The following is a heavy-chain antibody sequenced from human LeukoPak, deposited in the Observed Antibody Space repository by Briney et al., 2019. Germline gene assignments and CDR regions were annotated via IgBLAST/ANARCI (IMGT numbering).Heavy chain of an antibody. CDR2: ISETSRKT. V-gene: IGHV3-23*01. J-gene: IGHJ4*02. CDR1: GFTFNIYA. CDR3: ATVRGSDGNFYIDY. D-gene: IGHD2-15*01. Sequence: GGSLRLSCAASGFTFNIYATSWVRQAPGKGLEWVSAISETSRKTYYADSVKGRFTISRDNSKNMLYLQMSSLRAEDAAVYYCATVRGSDGNFYIDYWGQGTLVTVSS.